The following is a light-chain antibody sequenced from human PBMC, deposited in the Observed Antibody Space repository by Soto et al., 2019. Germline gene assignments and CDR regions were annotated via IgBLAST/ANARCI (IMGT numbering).Light chain of an antibody. CDR1: SSDVGGYNY. CDR3: SSYTSSSLYV. J-gene: IGLJ1*01. CDR2: DVS. V-gene: IGLV2-14*01. Sequence: QAVVTQPASVSGSPGQSITISCTGTSSDVGGYNYVSWYQQLPGKAPKLMIYDVSDRPSGVSNRFSGSKSGNTASLTISGLQAEDEADYYCSSYTSSSLYVFGTGTKVTVL.